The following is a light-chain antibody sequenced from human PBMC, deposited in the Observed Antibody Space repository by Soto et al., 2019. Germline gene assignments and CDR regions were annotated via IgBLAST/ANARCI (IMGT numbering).Light chain of an antibody. CDR2: GAS. Sequence: EIVMTQSPATLSVSPGDTASLSCRASQTVIKNLAWYQQKPGQAPRLLIYGASTRATGVPARFSGSGSGTGFTLTISSLQSEDSAVYYCQQYAKWPPQTFGQGTKVDIK. CDR1: QTVIKN. V-gene: IGKV3-15*01. CDR3: QQYAKWPPQT. J-gene: IGKJ1*01.